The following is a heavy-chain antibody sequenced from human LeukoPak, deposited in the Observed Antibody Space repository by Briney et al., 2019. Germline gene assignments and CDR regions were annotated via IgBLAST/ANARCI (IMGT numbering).Heavy chain of an antibody. CDR2: ISDGGTDT. CDR3: AKRLWSGEIPY. CDR1: GFRFITYA. V-gene: IGHV3-23*01. Sequence: GGSLRLSCAASGFRFITYALTWVRQAPGKGLEWVSTISDGGTDTYYGDSVKGRFTISRDDSENTLFLQMNSLRADDTAVYFCAKRLWSGEIPYWGQGTLVTVSS. D-gene: IGHD3-10*01. J-gene: IGHJ4*02.